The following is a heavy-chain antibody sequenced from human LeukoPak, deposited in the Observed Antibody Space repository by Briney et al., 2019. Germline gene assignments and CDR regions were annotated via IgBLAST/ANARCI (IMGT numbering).Heavy chain of an antibody. Sequence: PSKTLSLTCTVSGGSISIGMYFGSWIRQPAGKVLEWIGRIYTSGRTNYHPSLKSRVTISVDTSKNQFSLKLSSVTAADTAVYYCARTNWLLLSGFDYWGQGTLVTVSS. V-gene: IGHV4-61*02. CDR2: IYTSGRT. J-gene: IGHJ4*02. CDR3: ARTNWLLLSGFDY. CDR1: GGSISIGMYF. D-gene: IGHD3-9*01.